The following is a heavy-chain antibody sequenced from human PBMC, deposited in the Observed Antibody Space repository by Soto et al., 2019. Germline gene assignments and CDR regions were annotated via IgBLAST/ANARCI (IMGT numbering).Heavy chain of an antibody. CDR1: GDSITSNSYF. D-gene: IGHD2-2*01. Sequence: SETLSLTCTVSGDSITSNSYFWSWIRQPPGKGLEWIGFIYHTGSTYYSPSLKNRVAISVDTSKNQFSLKLSSVTAADTAVYYCARDGADIVLVPAARGDAFDIWGQGTMVTV. CDR3: ARDGADIVLVPAARGDAFDI. V-gene: IGHV4-30-4*01. CDR2: IYHTGST. J-gene: IGHJ3*02.